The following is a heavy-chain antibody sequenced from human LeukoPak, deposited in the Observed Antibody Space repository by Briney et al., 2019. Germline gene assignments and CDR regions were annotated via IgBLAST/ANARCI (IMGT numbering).Heavy chain of an antibody. V-gene: IGHV1-46*01. Sequence: GASVKVSCKASGYTFTSYYMHWVRQAPGQGFEWMGIINPSGGSTSYAQKFQGRVTMTRDTSTSTVYMELSSLRSEDTAVYYCARTYYDILTGYYYYGMDVWGQGTTVTVSS. D-gene: IGHD3-9*01. CDR2: INPSGGST. CDR1: GYTFTSYY. CDR3: ARTYYDILTGYYYYGMDV. J-gene: IGHJ6*02.